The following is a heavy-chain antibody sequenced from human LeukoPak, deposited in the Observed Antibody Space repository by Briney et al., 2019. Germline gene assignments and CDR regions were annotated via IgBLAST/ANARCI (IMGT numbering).Heavy chain of an antibody. CDR1: VFTSTNYW. V-gene: IGHV3-7*01. CDR2: IKYDGGEK. Sequence: GGSLRLSCVASVFTSTNYWMSGFPQAPGRGLECVLNIKYDGGEKYYRDYVKGRFNISRDNAKNSVFLQMNSLRAEDTAVYYCAAVIDYWGKGTLVTVSS. J-gene: IGHJ4*02. CDR3: AAVIDY.